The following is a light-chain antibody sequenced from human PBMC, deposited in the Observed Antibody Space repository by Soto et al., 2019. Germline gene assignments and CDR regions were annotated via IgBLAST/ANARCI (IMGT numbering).Light chain of an antibody. J-gene: IGKJ1*01. CDR2: KAS. V-gene: IGKV1-5*03. CDR1: QSISSW. CDR3: QQYDNDSWT. Sequence: DTQMTQSPSTLSASVGDRVIITCRASQSISSWLAWYQQKPGKAPNLLIYKASALKSGVPSRFSGSGSGTKFTLTISSLQPDDFATYYCQQYDNDSWTFGQGTKVEIK.